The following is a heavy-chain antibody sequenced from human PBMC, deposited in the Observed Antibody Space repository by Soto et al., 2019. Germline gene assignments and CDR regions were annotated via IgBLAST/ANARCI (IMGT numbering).Heavy chain of an antibody. J-gene: IGHJ4*02. Sequence: QVQLVESGGGVVQPGRSLRLSCAASGFTFSSYGMHWVRQAPGKGLEWVAVISYDGSNKYYADSVKGRFTISRDNSKNTLYLQMNSLRAEDTAVYYCAKVPDSGSYYFLFDYLGQGTLVNVSS. D-gene: IGHD1-26*01. CDR3: AKVPDSGSYYFLFDY. CDR2: ISYDGSNK. V-gene: IGHV3-30*18. CDR1: GFTFSSYG.